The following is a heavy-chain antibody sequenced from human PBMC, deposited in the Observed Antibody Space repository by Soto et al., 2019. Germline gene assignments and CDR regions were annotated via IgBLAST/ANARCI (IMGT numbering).Heavy chain of an antibody. CDR2: IYYSGST. CDR1: GGSVSSGSYY. CDR3: ARDRQGDVTGSYHYYYYYGMDV. Sequence: QVQLQESGPGLVKPSETLSLTCTVSGGSVSSGSYYWSWIRQPPGKGLEWIGYIYYSGSTNYNPSLKSRVTISVDTSKNQFSLKLSSVTAADTAVYYCARDRQGDVTGSYHYYYYYGMDVWGQGTTVTVSS. D-gene: IGHD3-16*01. V-gene: IGHV4-61*01. J-gene: IGHJ6*02.